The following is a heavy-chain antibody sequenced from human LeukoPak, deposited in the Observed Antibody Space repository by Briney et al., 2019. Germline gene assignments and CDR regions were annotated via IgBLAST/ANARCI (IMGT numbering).Heavy chain of an antibody. J-gene: IGHJ4*02. CDR1: GGSISSYY. Sequence: SETLSLTCTVSGGSISSYYWSWIRQPPGKGLEWIGHIYYRGNTNYNPSLKSRVTITVDTSNNQISLELSSVTAADTAVYYCAREGFGELLSPEGFDYWGQGTLVTVSS. CDR3: AREGFGELLSPEGFDY. CDR2: IYYRGNT. D-gene: IGHD3-10*01. V-gene: IGHV4-59*01.